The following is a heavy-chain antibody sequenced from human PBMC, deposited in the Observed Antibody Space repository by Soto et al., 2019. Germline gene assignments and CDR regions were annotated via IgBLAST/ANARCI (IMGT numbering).Heavy chain of an antibody. V-gene: IGHV4-30-4*01. Sequence: QVQLQESGPGLVKPSQTLSLTCSVSGASVSSGDYYWTWIRQPPGKGLAWIGYSYYSGSTYYNPSLKSRLTISVDTSKNQFSLTPSSVTAADTAVYYCARRDYYGSGSKFASWGQGTLVTVSS. CDR2: SYYSGST. CDR1: GASVSSGDYY. CDR3: ARRDYYGSGSKFAS. D-gene: IGHD3-10*01. J-gene: IGHJ4*02.